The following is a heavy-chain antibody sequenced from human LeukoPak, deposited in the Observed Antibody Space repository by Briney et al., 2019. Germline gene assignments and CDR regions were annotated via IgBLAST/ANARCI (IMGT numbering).Heavy chain of an antibody. CDR3: ARTISGYDPRNWFDS. J-gene: IGHJ5*01. V-gene: IGHV1-8*01. CDR1: GYSPTSHD. Sequence: GASVTVSCTASGYSPTSHDINWLRQSPGQGLEWVGWMNPNTGNSGSAQKFRGRVNLTTDNSINTAYLEVSRLRFEDTAVYYCARTISGYDPRNWFDSWGQGTLVTVSS. D-gene: IGHD5-12*01. CDR2: MNPNTGNS.